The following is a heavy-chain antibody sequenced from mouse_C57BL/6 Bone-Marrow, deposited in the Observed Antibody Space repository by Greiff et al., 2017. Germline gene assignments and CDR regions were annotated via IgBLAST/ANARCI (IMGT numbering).Heavy chain of an antibody. CDR2: IHPNSGST. CDR3: AREGYGSRYSMDY. D-gene: IGHD1-1*01. CDR1: GYTFTSYW. J-gene: IGHJ4*01. Sequence: QVQLQQPGAELVKPGASVKLSCKASGYTFTSYWMHWVKQRPGQGLEWIGMIHPNSGSTNYNEKFKSKATLTVDQSSSTAYMQLSSLTSEYSAVYYCAREGYGSRYSMDYWGQGTSVTVSS. V-gene: IGHV1-64*01.